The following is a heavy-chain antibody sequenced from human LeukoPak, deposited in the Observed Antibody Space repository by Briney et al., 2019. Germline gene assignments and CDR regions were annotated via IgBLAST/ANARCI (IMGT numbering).Heavy chain of an antibody. Sequence: GGSLRLSCAASGLTLSNYWMHWVRQAPGKGLVWVSRMNSDGSGTSYADSVKGRFTISRDNSESTLYLQMDSLRGDDAAVYYCAKDVQTYFWSGSAVDYWGQGTLVTVSS. CDR2: MNSDGSGT. D-gene: IGHD3-3*01. CDR3: AKDVQTYFWSGSAVDY. J-gene: IGHJ4*02. V-gene: IGHV3-74*01. CDR1: GLTLSNYW.